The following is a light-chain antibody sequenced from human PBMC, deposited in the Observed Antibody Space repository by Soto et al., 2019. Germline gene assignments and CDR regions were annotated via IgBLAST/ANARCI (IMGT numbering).Light chain of an antibody. CDR3: SSYAGSSTLL. CDR1: SSDVGAYNY. V-gene: IGLV2-8*01. Sequence: QSVLTQPPSASGSPGQSVTISCTGTSSDVGAYNYVSWYQQHPGKAPKLMIYEVSYRPSGVPDRFSGSKSGNTASLTVSGLQAEDEADYYCSSYAGSSTLLFGTGTKVTVL. CDR2: EVS. J-gene: IGLJ1*01.